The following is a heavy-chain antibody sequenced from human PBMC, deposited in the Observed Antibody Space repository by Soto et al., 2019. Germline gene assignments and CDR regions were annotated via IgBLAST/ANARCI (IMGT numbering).Heavy chain of an antibody. Sequence: GGSLRLSCAASGFTFSSYAMSWVRQAPGKGLEWVSAISGSGGSTYYADSVKGRFTISRDNSKNTVYMELRSLRSDDTAVYYCARGGDGYNFGAVYWGQGTPVTVSS. CDR2: ISGSGGST. J-gene: IGHJ4*02. D-gene: IGHD2-21*01. CDR3: ARGGDGYNFGAVY. CDR1: GFTFSSYA. V-gene: IGHV3-23*01.